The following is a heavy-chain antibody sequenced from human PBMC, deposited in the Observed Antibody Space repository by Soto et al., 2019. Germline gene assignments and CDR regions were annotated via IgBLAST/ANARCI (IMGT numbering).Heavy chain of an antibody. J-gene: IGHJ3*01. V-gene: IGHV3-7*04. D-gene: IGHD3-22*01. CDR3: ARGDFHDNSGHYADAFDV. CDR1: GFTFSSYW. Sequence: GGSLRLSCAASGFTFSSYWMTWGRQAPGKGLEWVANIKQDGSEKWYVDSVKGRFTISRDNAKKSLFLQMNSLRVADTAVYYCARGDFHDNSGHYADAFDVWGQG. CDR2: IKQDGSEK.